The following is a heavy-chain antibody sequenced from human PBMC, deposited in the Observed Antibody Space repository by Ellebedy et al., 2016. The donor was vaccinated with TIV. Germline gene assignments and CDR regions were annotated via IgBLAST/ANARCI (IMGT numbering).Heavy chain of an antibody. CDR3: ARDPRGPYYDSLGMDV. J-gene: IGHJ6*02. V-gene: IGHV4-59*01. D-gene: IGHD3-22*01. Sequence: SETLSLXXTVSDGSISIFYWSWIRQPPGKGLEWIGYIYYSGSTKYNPALKSRVTISVDTSKNQFSLKLSSVTAADTAVYYCARDPRGPYYDSLGMDVWGQGTTVTVSS. CDR2: IYYSGST. CDR1: DGSISIFY.